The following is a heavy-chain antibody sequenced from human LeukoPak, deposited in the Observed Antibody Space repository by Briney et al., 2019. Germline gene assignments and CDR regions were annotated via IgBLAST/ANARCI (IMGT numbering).Heavy chain of an antibody. CDR2: LNPDGTNT. CDR3: VGSHVAAY. D-gene: IGHD3-10*01. V-gene: IGHV3-74*01. CDR1: GFTFSNYW. J-gene: IGHJ4*02. Sequence: GGSLRLSCAASGFTFSNYWMHWVRHVPGKGLVGVSHLNPDGTNTYYADSVKGRFTVSRDNARNTLYLQMNNLRAEDTAVYYCVGSHVAAYWGQGTLVTVSS.